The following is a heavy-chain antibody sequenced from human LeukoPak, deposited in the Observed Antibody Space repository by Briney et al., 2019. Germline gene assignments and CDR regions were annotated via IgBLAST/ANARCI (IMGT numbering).Heavy chain of an antibody. Sequence: ASVKVSCKASGYTFTIYYMHWVRQAPGQGLEWMGIINPSGGSTSYAQKFQGRVTMTRDMSTSTVYMELSSLRSEDTAVYYCARDVRDSSGYYLRIFAYWGQGNLVTVSS. V-gene: IGHV1-46*01. CDR1: GYTFTIYY. CDR2: INPSGGST. J-gene: IGHJ4*02. CDR3: ARDVRDSSGYYLRIFAY. D-gene: IGHD3-22*01.